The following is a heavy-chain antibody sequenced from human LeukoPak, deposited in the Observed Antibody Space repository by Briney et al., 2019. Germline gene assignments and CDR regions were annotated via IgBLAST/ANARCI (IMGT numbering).Heavy chain of an antibody. V-gene: IGHV5-51*01. Sequence: GESLKISCKGSGYSFSNYWIGWVRQMPGKGLEWMGIIYPGDSDTTHSPSFQGQVTISADKSISTAYLQWSSLKPSDTAMYYCARRSGSYRGFDFWGQGTLVTVSS. CDR3: ARRSGSYRGFDF. D-gene: IGHD1-26*01. J-gene: IGHJ4*02. CDR1: GYSFSNYW. CDR2: IYPGDSDT.